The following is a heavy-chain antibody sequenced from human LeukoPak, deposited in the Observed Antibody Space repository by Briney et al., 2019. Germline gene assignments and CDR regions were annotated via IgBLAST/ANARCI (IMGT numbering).Heavy chain of an antibody. CDR2: INPNSGGT. Sequence: ASVKVSCKASGYTFTGYYMHWVRQAPGQGLEWMGWINPNSGGTNYAQKFQGRVTMTTDTSTSTAYMELRSLRSDDTAVYYCARDDDSSSWYSLGQSTLFDIWGQGTMVTVSS. J-gene: IGHJ3*02. V-gene: IGHV1-2*02. CDR3: ARDDDSSSWYSLGQSTLFDI. D-gene: IGHD6-13*01. CDR1: GYTFTGYY.